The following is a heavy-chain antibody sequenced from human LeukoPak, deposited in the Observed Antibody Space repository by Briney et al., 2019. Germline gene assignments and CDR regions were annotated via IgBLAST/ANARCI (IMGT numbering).Heavy chain of an antibody. CDR3: ARHLVPAALPLDY. CDR2: IYYSGST. Sequence: SQTLSLTCTVSGGSISSGGYYWSWIRQPPGKGLEWIGYIYYSGSTNYNPSLKSRVTISVDTSKNQFSLKLSSVTAADTAVYYCARHLVPAALPLDYWGQGTLVTVSS. V-gene: IGHV4-61*08. J-gene: IGHJ4*02. D-gene: IGHD2-2*01. CDR1: GGSISSGGYY.